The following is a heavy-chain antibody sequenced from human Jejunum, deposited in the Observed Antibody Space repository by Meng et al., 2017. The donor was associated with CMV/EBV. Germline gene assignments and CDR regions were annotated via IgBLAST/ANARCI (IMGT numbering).Heavy chain of an antibody. J-gene: IGHJ4*02. CDR2: IYSGDSGT. V-gene: IGHV3-23*03. Sequence: LKISCVASGFTFRGYPMSWVRQAPGKGLEWVSLIYSGDSGTYYADSVKGRFTISRDNSKNTLYLQMNNLRAEDTAVYYCAKTWDYWGQGTLVTVSS. CDR1: GFTFRGYP. CDR3: AKTWDY.